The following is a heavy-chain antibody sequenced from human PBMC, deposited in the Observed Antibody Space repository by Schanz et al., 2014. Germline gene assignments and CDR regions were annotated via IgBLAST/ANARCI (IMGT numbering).Heavy chain of an antibody. CDR2: INTNTGNP. Sequence: QVLQVQSGSELKKPGTSVKVSCKASGYTFNNYTYVMIWVRQAPGQGLEWMGWINTNTGNPTFAQGFTGRFVFSLDTTVSTAYLQSSSLEAEETAAYYCTTETIAMAGTFSIWGQGTLVTVSS. V-gene: IGHV7-4-1*02. D-gene: IGHD6-19*01. CDR1: GYTFNNYT. CDR3: TTETIAMAGTFSI. J-gene: IGHJ4*02.